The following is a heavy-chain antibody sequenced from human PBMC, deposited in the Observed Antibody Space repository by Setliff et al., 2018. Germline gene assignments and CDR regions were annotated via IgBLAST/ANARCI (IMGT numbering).Heavy chain of an antibody. CDR2: IRSKAYGGTA. CDR1: GFTFGDYA. V-gene: IGHV3-49*04. CDR3: TYYCSSTSCYRDLDWFDP. D-gene: IGHD2-2*01. Sequence: GGSLRLSCTASGFTFGDYAMSWVRQAPGKGLEWVGFIRSKAYGGTAEYAASVKGRFTISRDDSKSIAYLQMNSLKTEDTAVYYCTYYCSSTSCYRDLDWFDPWGQGTLVTVSS. J-gene: IGHJ5*02.